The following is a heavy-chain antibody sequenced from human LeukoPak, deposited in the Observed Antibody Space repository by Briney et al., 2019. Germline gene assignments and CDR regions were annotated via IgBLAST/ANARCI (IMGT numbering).Heavy chain of an antibody. V-gene: IGHV3-23*01. CDR1: GFTFSSYA. CDR3: AKDRAVVAATPRTRFDP. Sequence: GRSLRLSCAASGFTFSSYAMSWVRQAPGKGLEWVSAISGSGGSTYYADSVKGRFTISRDNSKNTLYLQMNSLRAEDTAVYYCAKDRAVVAATPRTRFDPWGQGTLVTVSS. J-gene: IGHJ5*02. D-gene: IGHD2-15*01. CDR2: ISGSGGST.